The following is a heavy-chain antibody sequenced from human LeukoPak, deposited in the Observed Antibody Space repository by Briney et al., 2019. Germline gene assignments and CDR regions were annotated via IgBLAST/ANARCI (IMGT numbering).Heavy chain of an antibody. V-gene: IGHV4-59*01. CDR3: ARTGSGSYDLFDY. CDR2: IYYSGST. D-gene: IGHD3-10*01. Sequence: PSETLSLTCTVSGGSMRNYYWSWIRQPPGKGLEWIGYIYYSGSTNYNPSLKTRITISVDTSKNQFSLKLSSVTAADTAVYYCARTGSGSYDLFDYWGQGTLVTVSS. J-gene: IGHJ4*02. CDR1: GGSMRNYY.